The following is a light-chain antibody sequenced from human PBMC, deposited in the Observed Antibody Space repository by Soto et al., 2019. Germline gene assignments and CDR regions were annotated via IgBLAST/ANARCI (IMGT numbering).Light chain of an antibody. CDR3: QQFNNYPWT. CDR2: KAP. V-gene: IGKV1-5*03. Sequence: DIQMTQSSSTLSASVGDRVTITCRASQSISSWLAWYQQKPGKAPKLLIYKAPSLESGVPSRFSGSGSGTEFTLTISSLQPDDFATYYCQQFNNYPWTFGQGTRVEIK. J-gene: IGKJ1*01. CDR1: QSISSW.